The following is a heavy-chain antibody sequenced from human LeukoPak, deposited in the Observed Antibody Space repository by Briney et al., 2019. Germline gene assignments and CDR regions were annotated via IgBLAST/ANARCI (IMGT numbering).Heavy chain of an antibody. V-gene: IGHV3-21*01. Sequence: GGSLRLSCAASGFTFSSYSMNWVRQAPGKGLEWVTPISSSSSYIYYADSVKGRFTISRDNAKNSLYLQMNSRRAEDTAVYYCARRGIVATRTFDYCGQGTLVTVSS. CDR1: GFTFSSYS. J-gene: IGHJ4*02. CDR2: ISSSSSYI. D-gene: IGHD5-12*01. CDR3: ARRGIVATRTFDY.